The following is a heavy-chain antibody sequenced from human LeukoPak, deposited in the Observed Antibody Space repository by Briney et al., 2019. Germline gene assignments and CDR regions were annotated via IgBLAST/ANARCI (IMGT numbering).Heavy chain of an antibody. CDR3: ATGRWNYGGNRDSAFDI. Sequence: SETLSLTCTVSGGSVINNDYYWSWIRQPPGKGLEWIGYIYYSGNTYYNPSLQSRVTISVDTSMIQFSLKLSSVTAADTAVYYCATGRWNYGGNRDSAFDIWGQGTMVTVSS. V-gene: IGHV4-30-4*01. D-gene: IGHD4-23*01. CDR2: IYYSGNT. CDR1: GGSVINNDYY. J-gene: IGHJ3*02.